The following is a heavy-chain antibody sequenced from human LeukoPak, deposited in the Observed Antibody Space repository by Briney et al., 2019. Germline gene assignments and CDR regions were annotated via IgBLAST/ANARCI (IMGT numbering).Heavy chain of an antibody. CDR2: MNPNSGDT. CDR3: ARGLGDYYDTSDYYYAVPAH. V-gene: IGHV1-8*01. CDR1: GYTFTIYD. J-gene: IGHJ4*02. D-gene: IGHD3-22*01. Sequence: ASVKVSCKASGYTFTIYDITWVRQATGQGPEWMGWMNPNSGDTAYAQKFQGRVAMTRDTSISTAYMELSSLRSEDTAVYYCARGLGDYYDTSDYYYAVPAHWGQGTLVTVSS.